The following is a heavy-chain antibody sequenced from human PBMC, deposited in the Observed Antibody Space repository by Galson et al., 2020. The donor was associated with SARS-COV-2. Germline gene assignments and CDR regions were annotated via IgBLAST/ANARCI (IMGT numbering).Heavy chain of an antibody. J-gene: IGHJ6*03. CDR2: IKRRIDGETT. Sequence: GGSLRLSCAVSGFTFSNAWMIWVRQAPGKGLEWVGRIKRRIDGETTDYVASVKGRFIISRDDLKNTLYLHMNGLKTEDTGVYYCAIRFGGLGYMDVWGKGTTVTVS. V-gene: IGHV3-15*01. CDR1: GFTFSNAW. D-gene: IGHD3-10*01. CDR3: AIRFGGLGYMDV.